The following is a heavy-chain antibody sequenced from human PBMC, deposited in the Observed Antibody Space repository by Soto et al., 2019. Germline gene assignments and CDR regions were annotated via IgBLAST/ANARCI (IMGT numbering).Heavy chain of an antibody. CDR2: ISGSGGST. V-gene: IGHV3-23*01. J-gene: IGHJ4*02. D-gene: IGHD6-19*01. CDR3: AIVAAHRFDY. Sequence: HPGGSLRLSCAASGFTVSSNYMSWVRQAPGKGLEWVSAISGSGGSTYYADSVKGRFTISRDNSKNTLYLQMNSLRAEDTAVYYCAIVAAHRFDYWGQGTLVTVSS. CDR1: GFTVSSNY.